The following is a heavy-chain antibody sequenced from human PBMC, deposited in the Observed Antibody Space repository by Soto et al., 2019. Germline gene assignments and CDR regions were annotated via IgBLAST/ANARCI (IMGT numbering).Heavy chain of an antibody. V-gene: IGHV4-39*01. CDR1: GGSISSSSYY. Sequence: QLQLQESGPGLVKPSETLSLTCTVSGGSISSSSYYWGWIRQPPGKGLEWIGCVYYSGSTYYNPSLKSRVTISVDTSKNQFSLKLSSVTAADTAVYYCARQDYYGSGNWFDPWGQGTLVTVSS. D-gene: IGHD3-10*01. J-gene: IGHJ5*02. CDR3: ARQDYYGSGNWFDP. CDR2: VYYSGST.